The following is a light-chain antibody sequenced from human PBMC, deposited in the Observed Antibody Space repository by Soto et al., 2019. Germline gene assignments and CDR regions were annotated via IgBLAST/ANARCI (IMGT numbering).Light chain of an antibody. J-gene: IGKJ1*01. CDR2: ATS. CDR3: QQYGSSLWT. V-gene: IGKV3-20*01. Sequence: EIVLTQSPGTLSLSPGERASLSCRASQSVSSIYLAWYQQKPGQAPRLLIYATSTRATGIPDRFSGSGSGKDFTLTISRLEPEDFAVYYCQQYGSSLWTFGQGTKVEIK. CDR1: QSVSSIY.